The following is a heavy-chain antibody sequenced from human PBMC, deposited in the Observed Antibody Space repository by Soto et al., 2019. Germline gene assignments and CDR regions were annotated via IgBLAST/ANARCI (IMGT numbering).Heavy chain of an antibody. CDR1: GGTFSSYA. J-gene: IGHJ6*02. CDR3: ARVGKDIVVVPAATPDYYYYYGMDV. V-gene: IGHV1-69*13. Sequence: ASVKVSCKASGGTFSSYAISWVRQAPGQGLEWMGGIIPIFGTANYAQKFQGRVTITADESTSTAYMELSSLRSEDTAVYYCARVGKDIVVVPAATPDYYYYYGMDVWGQGTTVTVSS. CDR2: IIPIFGTA. D-gene: IGHD2-2*01.